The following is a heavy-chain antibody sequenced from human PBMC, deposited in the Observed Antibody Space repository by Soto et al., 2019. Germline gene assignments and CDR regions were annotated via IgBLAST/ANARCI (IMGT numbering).Heavy chain of an antibody. J-gene: IGHJ5*02. D-gene: IGHD6-6*01. CDR1: GFTFSSYS. CDR2: ISSSSSYI. V-gene: IGHV3-21*01. CDR3: ARALLSYSSSSWFDP. Sequence: EVQLVESGGGLVKPGGSLRLSCAASGFTFSSYSMNWVRQAPGKGLEWVSSISSSSSYIYYADSVKGRFTISRDNAXXSLSLQMSSLRVEDTAVYYCARALLSYSSSSWFDPWGQGTLVTVSS.